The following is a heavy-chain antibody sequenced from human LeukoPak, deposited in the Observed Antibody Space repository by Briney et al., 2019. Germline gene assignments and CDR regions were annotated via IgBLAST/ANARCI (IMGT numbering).Heavy chain of an antibody. CDR1: GGSFSGYY. V-gene: IGHV4-34*01. CDR3: ARVMTTLTTLDY. J-gene: IGHJ4*02. D-gene: IGHD4-17*01. CDR2: INHSGST. Sequence: SETLSLTCAVYGGSFSGYYWSWIRQPPGKGLEWIGEINHSGSTNYNPSLKSRVTISVDTSKNQFSLKLSSVTAADTAVYYCARVMTTLTTLDYWGQGTLVTVSS.